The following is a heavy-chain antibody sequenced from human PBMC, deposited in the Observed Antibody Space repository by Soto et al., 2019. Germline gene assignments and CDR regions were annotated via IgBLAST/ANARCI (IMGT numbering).Heavy chain of an antibody. CDR2: IYYSGST. CDR1: GGSLSGYY. Sequence: SETLSLTCTVSGGSLSGYYLSWIRPPPGKGLEWIGYIYYSGSTNYNPSLKGRVTISVDTSKNQFSLKLSSVTAADTAVYYCARHLRYCSGGSCYPGPNFDYWGQGTLVTVSS. CDR3: ARHLRYCSGGSCYPGPNFDY. V-gene: IGHV4-59*08. J-gene: IGHJ4*02. D-gene: IGHD2-15*01.